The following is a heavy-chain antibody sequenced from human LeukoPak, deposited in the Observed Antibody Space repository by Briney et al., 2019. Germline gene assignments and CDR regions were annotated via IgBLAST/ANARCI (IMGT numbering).Heavy chain of an antibody. D-gene: IGHD2-15*01. CDR3: ARDFFGGSSDY. CDR1: GFTFSSYS. J-gene: IGHJ4*02. V-gene: IGHV3-21*01. CDR2: ISSSSSYI. Sequence: GGSLRLSCAASGFTFSSYSMNWVRQAPGKGLEWVSSISSSSSYIYYADSVKGRFTISGDNAKNSLYLQMNSLRAEDTAVYYCARDFFGGSSDYWGQGTLVTVSS.